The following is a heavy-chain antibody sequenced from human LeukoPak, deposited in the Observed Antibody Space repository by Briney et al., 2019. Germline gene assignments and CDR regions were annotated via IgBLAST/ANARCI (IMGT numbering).Heavy chain of an antibody. CDR2: ISAYNGNT. CDR3: ARDWRSTSRYYPYCTNWFDP. Sequence: ASVKVSCKASGYTFTSYGISWVRQAPGHGLEWMGWISAYNGNTNYAQKLQGRVTMTTDTSTSTAYMELRSLRSDDTAVYYCARDWRSTSRYYPYCTNWFDPWGQGTLVTVSS. CDR1: GYTFTSYG. J-gene: IGHJ5*02. D-gene: IGHD2-2*01. V-gene: IGHV1-18*01.